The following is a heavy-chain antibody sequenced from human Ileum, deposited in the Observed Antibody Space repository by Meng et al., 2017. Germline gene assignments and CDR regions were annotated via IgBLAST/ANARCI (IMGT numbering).Heavy chain of an antibody. CDR3: ARYRSGSSDY. D-gene: IGHD6-19*01. V-gene: IGHV3-33*01. J-gene: IGHJ4*02. CDR1: GFTFRSYG. CDR2: IWFDGSKT. Sequence: EQRVGAGGGVVKPGPSLRLSCEASGFTFRSYGMHWVRQAPGKGLEWVAVIWFDGSKTYYADSVKGRFTVSRDNSKNTLYLQMNSLRADDTAVYYCARYRSGSSDYWGPGTLVTVSS.